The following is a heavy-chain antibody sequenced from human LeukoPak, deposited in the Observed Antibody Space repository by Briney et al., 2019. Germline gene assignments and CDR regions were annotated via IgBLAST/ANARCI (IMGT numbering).Heavy chain of an antibody. J-gene: IGHJ4*02. Sequence: GASVKVSCKASGGTFSSYAISWVRQAPGQGLEWMGRIIPILGIANYAQKFQGRVTITADKSTSTAYMELSSLRSEDTAVYYCAKTTPNDDIWGTYEVFDYWGQGTLVIVSS. V-gene: IGHV1-69*04. D-gene: IGHD3-16*01. CDR3: AKTTPNDDIWGTYEVFDY. CDR1: GGTFSSYA. CDR2: IIPILGIA.